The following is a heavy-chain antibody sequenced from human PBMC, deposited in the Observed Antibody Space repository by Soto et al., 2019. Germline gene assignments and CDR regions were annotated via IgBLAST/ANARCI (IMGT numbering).Heavy chain of an antibody. Sequence: QVQLVQSGAEVKKPGSSVKVSCKASGGAFSDYAVSWVRQAPGQGLEWLGGIMPIFRAPDYAQKFQGRVTITAEEFTRTAYMEMNSLRSEDTAVYYRPTWLKGPDIGNYYDGMDVWGQGTTVAVS. J-gene: IGHJ6*02. CDR3: PTWLKGPDIGNYYDGMDV. D-gene: IGHD2-15*01. CDR1: GGAFSDYA. V-gene: IGHV1-69*12. CDR2: IMPIFRAP.